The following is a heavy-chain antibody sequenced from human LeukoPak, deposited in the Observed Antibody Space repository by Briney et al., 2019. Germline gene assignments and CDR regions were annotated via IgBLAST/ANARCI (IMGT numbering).Heavy chain of an antibody. CDR2: ISYDGSNK. Sequence: GGSLRLSCAASGFTFSSYGMHWVRQAPGKGLEWVAVISYDGSNKYYADSVKGRFTISRDNSKNTLYLQMNSLRAEDTAVYYCARAWLERRGGYFDYWGQGTLVTVSS. V-gene: IGHV3-30*03. CDR3: ARAWLERRGGYFDY. J-gene: IGHJ4*02. CDR1: GFTFSSYG. D-gene: IGHD1-1*01.